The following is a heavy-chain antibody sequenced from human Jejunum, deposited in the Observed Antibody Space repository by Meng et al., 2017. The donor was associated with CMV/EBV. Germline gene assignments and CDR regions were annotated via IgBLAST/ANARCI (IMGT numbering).Heavy chain of an antibody. CDR2: ISSSATTTV. CDR3: ARGSGGKCFDY. CDR1: GFTFSDYY. Sequence: SGFTFSDYYLIWTRQAPGKGLEWVAYISSSATTTVYYADSVKGRFTISRDNAKNSLFLQMNSLRAEDTAVYYCARGSGGKCFDYWGQGTLVTVS. J-gene: IGHJ4*02. D-gene: IGHD2-15*01. V-gene: IGHV3-11*04.